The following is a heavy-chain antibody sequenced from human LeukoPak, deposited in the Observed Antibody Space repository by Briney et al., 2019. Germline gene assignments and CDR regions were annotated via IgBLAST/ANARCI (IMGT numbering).Heavy chain of an antibody. V-gene: IGHV3-23*01. CDR2: ISGSGGTT. D-gene: IGHD3-22*01. CDR1: GFTFGSYG. CDR3: AKVNYYDSSGYYSVGAFDI. J-gene: IGHJ3*02. Sequence: GGSLRLSCAASGFTFGSYGMSWVRQAPGKGLEWASAISGSGGTTYYADSVKGRFTISRDNSKNTLYLQMDSLRAEDTAVYYCAKVNYYDSSGYYSVGAFDIWGQGTMVTVSS.